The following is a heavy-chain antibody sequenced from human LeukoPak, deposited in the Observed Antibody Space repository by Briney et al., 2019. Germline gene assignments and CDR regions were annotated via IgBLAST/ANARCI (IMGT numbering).Heavy chain of an antibody. CDR1: GGSISSSSYY. D-gene: IGHD3-10*01. CDR2: IYYSGST. Sequence: SQTLSLTCTVSGGSISSSSYYWGWIRQPPGKGLEWIGSIYYSGSTYYNPSLKSRVTISVDTSKNQFSLKLSSVTAADTAVYYCASYYYGSGSEFDYWGQGTLVTVSS. CDR3: ASYYYGSGSEFDY. J-gene: IGHJ4*02. V-gene: IGHV4-39*01.